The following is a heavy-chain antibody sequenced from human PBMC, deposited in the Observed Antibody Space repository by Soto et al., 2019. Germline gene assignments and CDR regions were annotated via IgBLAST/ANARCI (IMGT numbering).Heavy chain of an antibody. V-gene: IGHV3-23*01. J-gene: IGHJ4*02. CDR3: PRKQVSHAC. Sequence: PGGSLRLSCAASGFTFSSYAMSWVRQAPGKGLEWVSAISGSGGSTYYADSVKGRFTIFRDNAKNTMYLQMNSLRAEDTSVYYFPRKQVSHACWGQGTLVNGSS. CDR1: GFTFSSYA. D-gene: IGHD2-2*01. CDR2: ISGSGGST.